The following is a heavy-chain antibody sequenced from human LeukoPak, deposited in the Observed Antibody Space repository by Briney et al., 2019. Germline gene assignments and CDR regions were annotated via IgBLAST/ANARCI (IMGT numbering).Heavy chain of an antibody. Sequence: GGSLRLSCAASGFTFSSYAMSWVRQAPGKGLEWVSTINSGGSTYYADSVKGRFTISRDNSKNTLYLQMNSLRTEDTAVYYCAKDRDSSGYYYYYMDVWGKGTTVTVSS. CDR3: AKDRDSSGYYYYYMDV. J-gene: IGHJ6*03. CDR2: INSGGST. D-gene: IGHD3-22*01. CDR1: GFTFSSYA. V-gene: IGHV3-23*01.